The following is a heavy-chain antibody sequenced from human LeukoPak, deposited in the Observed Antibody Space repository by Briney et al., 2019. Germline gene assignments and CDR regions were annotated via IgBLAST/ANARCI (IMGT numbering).Heavy chain of an antibody. D-gene: IGHD6-13*01. CDR3: ARSWSSAFDI. V-gene: IGHV3-7*05. J-gene: IGHJ3*02. Sequence: GGSLRLSCAASEFTFSSYWMSWVRQDPGKGLEWVANIKQDGSEKYYVDSVKGRFTISRDNAKNSLYLQMNSLRAEDTAVYYCARSWSSAFDIWGQGTMVTVTS. CDR2: IKQDGSEK. CDR1: EFTFSSYW.